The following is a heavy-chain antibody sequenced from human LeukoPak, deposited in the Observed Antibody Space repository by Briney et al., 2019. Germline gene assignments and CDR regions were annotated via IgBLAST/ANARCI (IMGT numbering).Heavy chain of an antibody. D-gene: IGHD6-13*01. Sequence: GGSLRLSCAASGFAFNTYAMSWVRQAPGKGLEWVSNLSGSDGQTFHTDSVKGRFTISRDNSKNTLYLQMNSLRGEDTAVYYCAKSGIAAAGQRGYFDYWGQGTLVTVSS. CDR2: LSGSDGQT. J-gene: IGHJ4*02. CDR3: AKSGIAAAGQRGYFDY. V-gene: IGHV3-23*01. CDR1: GFAFNTYA.